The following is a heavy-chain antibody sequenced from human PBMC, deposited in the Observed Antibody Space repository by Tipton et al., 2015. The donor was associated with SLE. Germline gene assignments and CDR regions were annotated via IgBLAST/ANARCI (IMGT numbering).Heavy chain of an antibody. V-gene: IGHV4-39*01. CDR3: ARGKISWAIFVVRNYFDS. D-gene: IGHD4-23*01. CDR1: GGSISSGSYY. Sequence: TLSLTCTVSGGSISSGSYYWSWIRQPAGKGLEWIGSIYYSGSTYYNPSLKSRVTISVDTSKNQFSLNLRSVTAADTAFYYCARGKISWAIFVVRNYFDSWSQGTLVAVSS. J-gene: IGHJ4*02. CDR2: IYYSGST.